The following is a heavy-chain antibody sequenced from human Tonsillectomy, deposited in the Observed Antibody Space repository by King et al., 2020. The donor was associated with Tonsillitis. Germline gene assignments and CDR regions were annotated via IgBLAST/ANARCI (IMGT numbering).Heavy chain of an antibody. CDR3: ARRRGYDHHYYFDY. CDR2: IYYSGST. CDR1: GGSISSSSYY. J-gene: IGHJ4*02. D-gene: IGHD5-12*01. Sequence: QLQESGPGLVKPSETLSLTCTVSGGSISSSSYYWGWIRQPPGKGLEWIGSIYYSGSTYYNPSLKSRVTISVDTSKNQFSLKLSSVTAADTAVYYCARRRGYDHHYYFDYWGQGTLVTVSS. V-gene: IGHV4-39*01.